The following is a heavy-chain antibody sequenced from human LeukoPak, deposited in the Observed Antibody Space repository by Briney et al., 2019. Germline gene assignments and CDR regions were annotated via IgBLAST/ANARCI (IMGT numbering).Heavy chain of an antibody. V-gene: IGHV3-15*01. CDR2: IKSKTDGGTT. Sequence: PGGSLRLSCAASGFTFSSYAMSWVRQAPGKGLEWVGRIKSKTDGGTTDYAAPVKGRFTISRDDSKNTLYLQMNSLKTEDTAVYYCTTWHIAAAGIDYWGQGTLVTVSS. J-gene: IGHJ4*02. CDR1: GFTFSSYA. D-gene: IGHD6-13*01. CDR3: TTWHIAAAGIDY.